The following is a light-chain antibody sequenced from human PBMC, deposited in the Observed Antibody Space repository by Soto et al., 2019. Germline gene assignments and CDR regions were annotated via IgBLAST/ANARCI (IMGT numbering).Light chain of an antibody. CDR1: SSNIGSNT. CDR2: DND. CDR3: GTWDDSPNSWV. J-gene: IGLJ3*02. Sequence: QPVLTQPPSASGTPGQRVTISCSGSSSNIGSNTINWYQQLPGTAPKLLIYDNDQRPSGVPDRFSGSRSATSASLAIRGLQSEDETDYYCGTWDDSPNSWVFGGGTKLTVL. V-gene: IGLV1-44*01.